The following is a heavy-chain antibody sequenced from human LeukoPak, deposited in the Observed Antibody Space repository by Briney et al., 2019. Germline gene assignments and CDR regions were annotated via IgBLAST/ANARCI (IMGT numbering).Heavy chain of an antibody. D-gene: IGHD2-15*01. V-gene: IGHV3-11*05. CDR3: ARVGEHCSGGSCYGY. CDR1: GFTFSDYY. CDR2: ISSSSSYT. Sequence: AGGSLRLSCAASGFTFSDYYMSWIRQAPGKGLERVSYISSSSSYTNYADSVKGRFTISRDNAKNSLYLQMNSLRAEDTAVYYCARVGEHCSGGSCYGYWGQGTLVTVSS. J-gene: IGHJ4*02.